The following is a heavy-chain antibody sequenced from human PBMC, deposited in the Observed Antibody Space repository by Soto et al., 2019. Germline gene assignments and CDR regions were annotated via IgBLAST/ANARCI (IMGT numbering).Heavy chain of an antibody. CDR3: ARTTAVPNTLRSRYFFDY. V-gene: IGHV4-61*01. J-gene: IGHJ4*02. CDR2: LYFRGTT. Sequence: PSETLSLTCSVSGGSVSNKTYYWSWLQQPSCKRLVWIGYLYFRGTTNYNPSLKSRFIISVDLSKNQFSLRLSSVTTADTALYYCARTTAVPNTLRSRYFFDYWGQGTLVTVSS. D-gene: IGHD4-17*01. CDR1: GGSVSNKTYY.